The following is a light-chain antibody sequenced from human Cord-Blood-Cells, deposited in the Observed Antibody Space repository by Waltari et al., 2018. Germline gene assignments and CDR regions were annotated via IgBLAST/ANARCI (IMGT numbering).Light chain of an antibody. CDR2: KDS. Sequence: SYELTQPPSVSVSPGRTSRTTCSGDAVPKQHTYWYQQKPGQAPVLVIYKDSERHSGIPEGFSGSSSGTTVTLTISGVQAEDEADYYCQSADSSGTYVVFGGGTKLTVL. CDR1: AVPKQH. J-gene: IGLJ2*01. V-gene: IGLV3-25*03. CDR3: QSADSSGTYVV.